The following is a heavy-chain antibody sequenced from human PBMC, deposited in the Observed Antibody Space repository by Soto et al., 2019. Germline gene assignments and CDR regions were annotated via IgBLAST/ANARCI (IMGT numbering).Heavy chain of an antibody. CDR1: GFTFSSYG. J-gene: IGHJ6*02. V-gene: IGHV3-30*18. Sequence: GGSLRLSCAASGFTFSSYGMHWVRQAPGKGLEWVAVISYDGSNKYYADSVKGRFTISRDNSKNTLYLQMNSLRAEDTAVYYCAKDGGGRFGVVISAPSRVLRNGMDVWGQGTTVTVSS. D-gene: IGHD3-3*01. CDR2: ISYDGSNK. CDR3: AKDGGGRFGVVISAPSRVLRNGMDV.